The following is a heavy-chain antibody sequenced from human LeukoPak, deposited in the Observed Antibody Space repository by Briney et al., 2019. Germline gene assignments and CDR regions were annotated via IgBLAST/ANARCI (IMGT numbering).Heavy chain of an antibody. V-gene: IGHV4-61*02. CDR3: AAYCSSTSCYPRDY. D-gene: IGHD2-2*01. J-gene: IGHJ4*02. Sequence: PSETLSLTCTVSGGSISSNSYYWGWIRQPAGKGLEWIGRIYTSGSTNYNPSLKSRVTISVDTSKNQFSLKLSSVTAADTAVYYCAAYCSSTSCYPRDYWGQGTLVTVSS. CDR2: IYTSGST. CDR1: GGSISSNSYY.